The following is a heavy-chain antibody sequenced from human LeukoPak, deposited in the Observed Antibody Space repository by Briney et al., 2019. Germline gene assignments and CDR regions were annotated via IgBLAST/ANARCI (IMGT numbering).Heavy chain of an antibody. D-gene: IGHD3-22*01. Sequence: GGSLRLSCAASGFTFDDYAMHWVRQAPGKGLEWVSGISWNSGSIGYADSAKGRFTISRDNAKNSLYLQMNSLRAEDMALYYCAKSLTYYYDSSGYFDYWGQGTLVTVSS. J-gene: IGHJ4*02. V-gene: IGHV3-9*03. CDR3: AKSLTYYYDSSGYFDY. CDR1: GFTFDDYA. CDR2: ISWNSGSI.